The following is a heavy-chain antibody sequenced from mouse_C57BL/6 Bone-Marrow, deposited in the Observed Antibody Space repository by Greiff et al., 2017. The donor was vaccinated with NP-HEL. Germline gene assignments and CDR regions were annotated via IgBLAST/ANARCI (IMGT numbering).Heavy chain of an antibody. J-gene: IGHJ4*01. CDR2: IWSGGST. CDR3: AREACSYDYYAMDY. V-gene: IGHV2-2*01. Sequence: VKLMESGPGLVQPSQSLSITCTVSGFSLTSYGVHWVRQSPGKGLEWLGVIWSGGSTDYNAAFISRLSISKDNSKSQVFFKMNSLQADDTAIYYCAREACSYDYYAMDYWGQGTSVTVSS. D-gene: IGHD1-1*01. CDR1: GFSLTSYG.